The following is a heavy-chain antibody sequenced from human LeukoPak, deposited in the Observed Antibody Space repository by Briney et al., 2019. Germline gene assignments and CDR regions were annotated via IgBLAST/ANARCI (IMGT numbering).Heavy chain of an antibody. CDR3: AREFTREKPGIAAAGRGIWFDP. CDR2: IINILGIA. D-gene: IGHD6-13*01. CDR1: GGTFSSYA. J-gene: IGHJ5*02. Sequence: ASVKVSYKASGGTFSSYAISWVRQAPGQGLEWMGRIINILGIANYAQKFPGRVTITADKSTSTAYVERSSLRSEDTAVYYCAREFTREKPGIAAAGRGIWFDPWGQGTLVTVSS. V-gene: IGHV1-69*04.